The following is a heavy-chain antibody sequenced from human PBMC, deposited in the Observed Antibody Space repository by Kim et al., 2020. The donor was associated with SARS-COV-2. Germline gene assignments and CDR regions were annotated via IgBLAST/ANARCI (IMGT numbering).Heavy chain of an antibody. J-gene: IGHJ4*02. CDR2: NK. V-gene: IGHV3-30*01. CDR3: ATLGELWFDY. Sequence: NKSYADSVKGRFTISRDNSKNTLYLQMNSLRAEDTAVYYCATLGELWFDYWGQGTLVTVSS. D-gene: IGHD3-16*01.